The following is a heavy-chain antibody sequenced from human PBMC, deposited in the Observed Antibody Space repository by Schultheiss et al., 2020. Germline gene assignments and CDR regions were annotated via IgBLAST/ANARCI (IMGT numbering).Heavy chain of an antibody. CDR1: GGSISSYY. D-gene: IGHD3-3*01. V-gene: IGHV4-59*01. CDR3: ARAPGITIFGVVIREQNWFDP. CDR2: IYYSGST. J-gene: IGHJ5*02. Sequence: SETLSLTCTVSGGSISSYYWSWIRQPPGKGLEWIGYIYYSGSTNYNPSLKSRVTISVDTSKNQFSLKLSSVTAADTAVYYCARAPGITIFGVVIREQNWFDPWGQGTLVTVSS.